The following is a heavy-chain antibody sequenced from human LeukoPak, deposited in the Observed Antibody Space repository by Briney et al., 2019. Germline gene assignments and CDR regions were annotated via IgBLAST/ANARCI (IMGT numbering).Heavy chain of an antibody. D-gene: IGHD3-10*01. Sequence: GASVKVSCQASGGTFSSYAFSWVRQAPGQGLEWMGGIIPIFGTANYAQKFQGRVTITADESTSTAYMELSSLRSEDTAVYYCAREYYGSGSYHLDYWGQGTLVTVSS. V-gene: IGHV1-69*13. CDR3: AREYYGSGSYHLDY. CDR1: GGTFSSYA. CDR2: IIPIFGTA. J-gene: IGHJ4*02.